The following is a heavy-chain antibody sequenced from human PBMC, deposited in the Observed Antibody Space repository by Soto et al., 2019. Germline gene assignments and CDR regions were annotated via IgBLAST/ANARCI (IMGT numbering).Heavy chain of an antibody. D-gene: IGHD5-12*01. CDR1: GYTIPNYG. Sequence: ASVKVSCKASGYTIPNYGINWVRQAPGQGLEWMGWISAFNGKTIYAQRFQGKFTMTTDTSATIAYMALRSLESDDTAVYYCARGQGDNGYDLQIDHWGQGTLVTVSS. V-gene: IGHV1-18*01. CDR2: ISAFNGKT. CDR3: ARGQGDNGYDLQIDH. J-gene: IGHJ4*02.